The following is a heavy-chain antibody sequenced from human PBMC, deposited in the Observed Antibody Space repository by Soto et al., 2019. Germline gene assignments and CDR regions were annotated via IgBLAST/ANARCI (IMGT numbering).Heavy chain of an antibody. Sequence: VQLQESGPGLVKPSETLSLTCTVSGGSISGYYWSWIRQSPGKGLEWIGYIHYSGSTNYNPSLKCRVTILVVKSTNPLSLKLSSVTAADTGVHFCAIGSAVGRKSLLDYWGQGTLVTVSS. V-gene: IGHV4-59*01. J-gene: IGHJ4*02. CDR1: GGSISGYY. CDR3: AIGSAVGRKSLLDY. D-gene: IGHD6-13*01. CDR2: IHYSGST.